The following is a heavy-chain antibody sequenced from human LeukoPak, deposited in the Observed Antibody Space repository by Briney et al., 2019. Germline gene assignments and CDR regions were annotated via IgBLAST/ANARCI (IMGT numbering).Heavy chain of an antibody. CDR2: IYPGDSDT. CDR3: ARHLASHYYDSSGMWYYMDV. J-gene: IGHJ6*03. CDR1: GYSFTSYW. Sequence: GESLKISCKGSGYSFTSYWIGWVRQMPGKGLEWMGIIYPGDSDTRYSPSFQGQVTISADKSISTAYLQWSSLKASDTAMYYCARHLASHYYDSSGMWYYMDVWGKGTTVTVSS. D-gene: IGHD3-22*01. V-gene: IGHV5-51*01.